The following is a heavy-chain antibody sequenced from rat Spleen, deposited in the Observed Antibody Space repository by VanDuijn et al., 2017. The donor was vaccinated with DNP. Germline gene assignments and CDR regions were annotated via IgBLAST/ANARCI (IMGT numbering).Heavy chain of an antibody. J-gene: IGHJ2*01. CDR3: ARWTRYFDY. CDR2: ILYSGST. Sequence: EVQLQESGSGLVKPSQSLSLTCSVTGSSITSNYWGWIRKFPGNKMEYIGHILYSGSTNYNPSLTRRISITRDTSKNHFFLHLNSVTTEDTATYYCARWTRYFDYWGQGVMVTVSS. V-gene: IGHV3-1*01. D-gene: IGHD1-7*01. CDR1: GSSITSNY.